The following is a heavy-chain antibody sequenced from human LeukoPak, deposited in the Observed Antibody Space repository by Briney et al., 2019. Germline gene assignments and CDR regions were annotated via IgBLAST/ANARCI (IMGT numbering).Heavy chain of an antibody. D-gene: IGHD2-2*01. J-gene: IGHJ4*02. V-gene: IGHV3-23*01. CDR3: AKIYRYYEYQLLYFDY. CDR2: ISGSGGST. Sequence: PGGSLRLSCAASGFTFSCYAMSWVRQAPGKGLEWVSAISGSGGSTYYADSVKGRFTISRDNSKNTLYLQMNSLRAEDTAVYYCAKIYRYYEYQLLYFDYWGQGTLVTVSS. CDR1: GFTFSCYA.